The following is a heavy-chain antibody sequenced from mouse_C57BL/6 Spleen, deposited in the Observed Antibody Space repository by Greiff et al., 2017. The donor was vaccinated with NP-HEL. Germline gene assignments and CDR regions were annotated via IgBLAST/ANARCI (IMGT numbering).Heavy chain of an antibody. CDR3: RASYDYDGGYFDV. CDR1: GYAFSSSW. Sequence: LQESGPELVKPGASVKISCKASGYAFSSSWMNWVKQRPGKGLEWIGRIYPGDGDTNYNGKFKGKATLTADKSSSTAYMQLSSLTSEDSAVYFCRASYDYDGGYFDVWGTGTTVTVSS. V-gene: IGHV1-82*01. J-gene: IGHJ1*03. CDR2: IYPGDGDT. D-gene: IGHD2-4*01.